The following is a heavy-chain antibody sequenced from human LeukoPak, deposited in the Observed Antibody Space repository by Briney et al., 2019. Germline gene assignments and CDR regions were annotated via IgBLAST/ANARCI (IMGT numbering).Heavy chain of an antibody. CDR2: IKQDGSEK. J-gene: IGHJ3*02. CDR3: AGDRITIFGVVIVNDAFDI. CDR1: GFTFSSYW. D-gene: IGHD3-3*01. V-gene: IGHV3-7*01. Sequence: GGSLRLSCAASGFTFSSYWMSWVRQAPGKGLEWVANIKQDGSEKYYVDSVKGRFTISRDNSKNTLYLQMNSLRAEGTAVYYCAGDRITIFGVVIVNDAFDIWGQGTMVTVSS.